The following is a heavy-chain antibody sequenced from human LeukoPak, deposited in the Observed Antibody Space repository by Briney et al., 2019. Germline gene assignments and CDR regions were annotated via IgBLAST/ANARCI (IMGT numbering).Heavy chain of an antibody. D-gene: IGHD3-9*01. CDR2: INPSGGST. Sequence: ASVTVSCKASGYTFTSYYMHWVRQAPGQGLEWMGIINPSGGSTSYPQKFQGRVTMTRDTSTSTVYMELSSLRSEDTAVYYCARGVSGYDILTGYLGWFDPWGQGTLVTVSS. V-gene: IGHV1-46*01. J-gene: IGHJ5*02. CDR3: ARGVSGYDILTGYLGWFDP. CDR1: GYTFTSYY.